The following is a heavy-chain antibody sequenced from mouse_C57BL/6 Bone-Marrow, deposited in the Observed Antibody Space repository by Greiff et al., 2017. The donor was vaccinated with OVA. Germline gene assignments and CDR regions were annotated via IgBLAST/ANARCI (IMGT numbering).Heavy chain of an antibody. Sequence: EVKLMESGGGLVKPGGSLKLSCAASGFTFSSYAMSWVRQTPEKRLEWVATISDGGSYTYYPDNVKGRFTISRDNAKNNLYQQMSHLKSEDTAMYYCARFYSNYFFYAMDYWGQGTSVTVSS. J-gene: IGHJ4*01. V-gene: IGHV5-4*03. CDR3: ARFYSNYFFYAMDY. CDR1: GFTFSSYA. D-gene: IGHD2-5*01. CDR2: ISDGGSYT.